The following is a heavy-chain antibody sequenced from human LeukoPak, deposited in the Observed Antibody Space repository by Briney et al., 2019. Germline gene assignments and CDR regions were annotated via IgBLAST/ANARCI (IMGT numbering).Heavy chain of an antibody. CDR3: ARNTSSSPWFDP. CDR2: VYFIGTT. D-gene: IGHD6-6*01. CDR1: GGSVKSPTSY. Sequence: SETLSLTCAVSGGSVKSPTSYWSSIRQPPGKGLEWIGNVYFIGTTSYNSSLKSRISISVDTSKNQFSLEVKSETSEDTAVYYCARNTSSSPWFDPWGQGNLVTVSA. J-gene: IGHJ5*02. V-gene: IGHV4-61*01.